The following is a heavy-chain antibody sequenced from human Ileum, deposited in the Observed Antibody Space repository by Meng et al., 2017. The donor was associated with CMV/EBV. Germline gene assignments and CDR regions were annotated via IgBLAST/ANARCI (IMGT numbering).Heavy chain of an antibody. V-gene: IGHV3-9*01. Sequence: SLKISCVASGFTFDDYAMSWVRQAPGKGLEWVSSISWNGRSIGYADSVKGRFTISRDNAKNSLYLQMNSLRAEDTALYYCAGRRGTSHDFDYWGQGTLVTVSS. J-gene: IGHJ4*02. CDR1: GFTFDDYA. D-gene: IGHD2-2*01. CDR3: AGRRGTSHDFDY. CDR2: ISWNGRSI.